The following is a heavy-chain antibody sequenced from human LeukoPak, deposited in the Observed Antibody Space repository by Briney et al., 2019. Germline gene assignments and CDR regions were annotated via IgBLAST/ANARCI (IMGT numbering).Heavy chain of an antibody. D-gene: IGHD6-19*01. J-gene: IGHJ4*02. CDR1: GFSLSTTGVG. CDR2: IYWNDDK. V-gene: IGHV2-5*01. CDR3: AHRGGAVAGHYYFDY. Sequence: SGPTLVNPTQTLTLTCTFSGFSLSTTGVGVNWIRQSPGKALEWLALIYWNDDKRYSPSLRSRLTITRDTSKNQVVLTMTNMDPVDTATYYCAHRGGAVAGHYYFDYWGQGTLVTASS.